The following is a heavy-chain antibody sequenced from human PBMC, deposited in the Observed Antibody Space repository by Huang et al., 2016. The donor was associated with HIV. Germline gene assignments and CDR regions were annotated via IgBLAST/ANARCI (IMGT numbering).Heavy chain of an antibody. CDR1: GLTFSSYW. V-gene: IGHV3-7*01. CDR2: IKQDGSEK. Sequence: EVQLVESGGGLVQPGGSLRLSCAASGLTFSSYWMSWVRQAPGKGLEWVANIKQDGSEKYHVDSVKGRFTISRDNAKNSLFLQMNSLRAEDTALYYCAREYWGFGSSGYFDYWGQGTLVTVSS. CDR3: AREYWGFGSSGYFDY. D-gene: IGHD3-22*01. J-gene: IGHJ4*02.